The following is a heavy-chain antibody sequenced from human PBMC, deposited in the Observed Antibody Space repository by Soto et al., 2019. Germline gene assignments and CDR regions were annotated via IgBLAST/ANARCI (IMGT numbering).Heavy chain of an antibody. D-gene: IGHD3-10*01. CDR2: IYYSGST. CDR3: ARHVLSGYDVGWFDP. V-gene: IGHV4-39*01. CDR1: GGSISSTSYY. J-gene: IGHJ5*02. Sequence: PSETLSLTCTVSGGSISSTSYYWGWIRQPPGQGLEWIGSIYYSGSTYYNPSLKSRVTISVDTSKNQFSLKLSSVTAADTAVYYCARHVLSGYDVGWFDPWGQGTLVTVSS.